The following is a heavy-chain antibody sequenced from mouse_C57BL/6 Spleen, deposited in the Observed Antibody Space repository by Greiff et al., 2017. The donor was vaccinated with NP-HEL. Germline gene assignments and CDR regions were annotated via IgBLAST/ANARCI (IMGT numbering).Heavy chain of an antibody. CDR1: GYTFTSYW. CDR2: IDPSDSYT. D-gene: IGHD3-2*02. V-gene: IGHV1-69*01. CDR3: ARGDSSGYSWFAY. J-gene: IGHJ3*01. Sequence: QVQLQQSGAELVVPGASVKLSCKASGYTFTSYWMHWVKQRPGQGLEWIGEIDPSDSYTNYNQKFKGKSTLTVDKSSSTAYMQLSSLTSEDSAVYYCARGDSSGYSWFAYWGQGTLVTVSA.